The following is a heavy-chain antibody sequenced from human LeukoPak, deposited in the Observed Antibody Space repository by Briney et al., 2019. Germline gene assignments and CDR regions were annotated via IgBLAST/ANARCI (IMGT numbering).Heavy chain of an antibody. CDR1: GYTLTGYY. Sequence: EASVKVSCKASGYTLTGYYMHWVRQAPGQGLEWMGWINPNSGGTNYAQKFQGRVTMTRDTSISTAYMELSRLRSDDTAVYYCAREEMATITSDYWGQGTLVTVSS. CDR3: AREEMATITSDY. CDR2: INPNSGGT. D-gene: IGHD5-24*01. V-gene: IGHV1-2*02. J-gene: IGHJ4*02.